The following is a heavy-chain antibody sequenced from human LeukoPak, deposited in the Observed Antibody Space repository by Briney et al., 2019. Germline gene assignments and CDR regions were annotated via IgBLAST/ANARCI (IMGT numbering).Heavy chain of an antibody. V-gene: IGHV3-33*01. J-gene: IGHJ4*02. CDR1: GFTFSSYG. D-gene: IGHD2-2*01. CDR3: ARGAYCSSTSCYSQYYFDY. CDR2: IWYDGSNK. Sequence: QPGGSLRLSCAASGFTFSSYGMYWVRQAPGKGLEWVAVIWYDGSNKYYADSVKGRFTISRDNSKNTLYLQMNSLRAEDTAVYYCARGAYCSSTSCYSQYYFDYWGQGTLVTVSS.